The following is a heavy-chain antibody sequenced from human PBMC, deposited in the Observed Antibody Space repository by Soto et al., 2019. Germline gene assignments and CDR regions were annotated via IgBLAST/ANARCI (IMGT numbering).Heavy chain of an antibody. D-gene: IGHD3-3*01. CDR3: VISEGITIFGVVISQASEYFQH. J-gene: IGHJ1*01. V-gene: IGHV3-64D*08. Sequence: GGSLRLSCSASGFTFSSYAMHWVRQAPGKGLEYVSAISSNGGSTYYADSVKGRFTISRDNSKNTLYLQMSSRRAEDTAVYYCVISEGITIFGVVISQASEYFQHWGQGTLVTVSS. CDR2: ISSNGGST. CDR1: GFTFSSYA.